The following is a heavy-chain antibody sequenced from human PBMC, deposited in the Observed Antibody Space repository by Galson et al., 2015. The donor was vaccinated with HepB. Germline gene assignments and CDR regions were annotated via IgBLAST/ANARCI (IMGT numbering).Heavy chain of an antibody. CDR3: ARDLRGSSGSILQH. D-gene: IGHD6-19*01. CDR2: ISAYNGNT. V-gene: IGHV1-18*04. Sequence: SVKVSCKASGYTFTSYGISWVRQAPGQGLEWMGWISAYNGNTNYAQRLQGRVTMTTDTSTSTAYMELRSLRSDDTAVYYCARDLRGSSGSILQHWGQGTLVTVSS. CDR1: GYTFTSYG. J-gene: IGHJ1*01.